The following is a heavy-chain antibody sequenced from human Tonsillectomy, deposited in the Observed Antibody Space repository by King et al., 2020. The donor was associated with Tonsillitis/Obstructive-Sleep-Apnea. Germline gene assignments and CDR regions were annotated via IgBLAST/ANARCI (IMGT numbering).Heavy chain of an antibody. D-gene: IGHD3-10*01. Sequence: QLVQSGAEVKKPGSSVKVSCKASGGTFSSYAISWVRQAPGQGLEWMGRIIPILAISNYAQKFQGRVTISADKSTSTAYMELSSLRSEDTAVYYCARGHKYYGSGNFYLHDALDLWGQGTMVTVSS. V-gene: IGHV1-69*04. CDR2: IIPILAIS. CDR3: ARGHKYYGSGNFYLHDALDL. J-gene: IGHJ3*01. CDR1: GGTFSSYA.